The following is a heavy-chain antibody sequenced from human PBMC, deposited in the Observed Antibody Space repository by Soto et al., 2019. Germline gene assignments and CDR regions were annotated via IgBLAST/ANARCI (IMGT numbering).Heavy chain of an antibody. V-gene: IGHV3-33*01. CDR2: IWFDGSEE. D-gene: IGHD2-2*01. CDR3: CRTPSQSSCACLDF. J-gene: IGHJ4*01. CDR1: GFTFRAYG. Sequence: QVQLVESGGGVVQPGKSLRLSCAASGFTFRAYGMHWVRQAPGKGREWVAVIWFDGSEEYYADSVKGRFTVSRDNSKNTADLIVNKLRAEDTAVYYCCRTPSQSSCACLDFWGHGTLVTVSS.